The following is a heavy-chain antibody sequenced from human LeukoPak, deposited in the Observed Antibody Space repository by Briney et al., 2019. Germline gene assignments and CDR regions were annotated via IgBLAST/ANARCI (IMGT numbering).Heavy chain of an antibody. CDR3: AKGSTTVTSYYFDY. Sequence: GGSLRLSCAASGFTFDDYAMHWVRQAPGKGLEWVSGISWNSGSIGYADSVKGRFTTSRDNAKNSLYLQMNSLRAEDTALYYCAKGSTTVTSYYFDYWGQGTLVTVSS. CDR2: ISWNSGSI. D-gene: IGHD4-17*01. J-gene: IGHJ4*02. V-gene: IGHV3-9*01. CDR1: GFTFDDYA.